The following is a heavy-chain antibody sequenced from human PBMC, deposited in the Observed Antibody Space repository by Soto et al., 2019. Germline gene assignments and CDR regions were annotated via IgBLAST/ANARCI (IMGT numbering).Heavy chain of an antibody. D-gene: IGHD4-4*01. J-gene: IGHJ5*02. CDR1: GGSISSSGYF. Sequence: PSQTLSHPCTVSGGSISSSGYFWCWLRQPQGKGLEWIGSIYYSGSTYYNPSLKSRVTISVDTSKNQFSLKLSSVTAADTAVYYCATEPYSNYVDWLDPRGQRTLVTVSA. CDR3: ATEPYSNYVDWLDP. CDR2: IYYSGST. V-gene: IGHV4-39*01.